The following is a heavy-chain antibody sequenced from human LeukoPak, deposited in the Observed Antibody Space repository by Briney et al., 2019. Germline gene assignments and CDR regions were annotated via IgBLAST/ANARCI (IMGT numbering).Heavy chain of an antibody. J-gene: IGHJ4*02. CDR1: GFTFSSYA. CDR3: GRGRYGSGRFYFGH. D-gene: IGHD3-10*01. Sequence: GGSLRLSCAASGFTFSSYAMSWVRQAPGKGLEWVSGISGSGGSTYYADSVKGRFTISRDNSKNTLYLQMNNLRAEDTAVHYCGRGRYGSGRFYFGHWGQGTLVTVSS. V-gene: IGHV3-23*01. CDR2: ISGSGGST.